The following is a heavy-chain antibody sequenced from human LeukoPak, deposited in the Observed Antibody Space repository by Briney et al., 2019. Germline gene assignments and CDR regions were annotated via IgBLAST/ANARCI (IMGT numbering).Heavy chain of an antibody. V-gene: IGHV3-30*18. CDR1: GFTFSSYG. CDR2: ISYDGSNK. J-gene: IGHJ5*02. Sequence: GGSLRLSCAASGFTFSSYGMHWVRQAPGKGLEWVAAISYDGSNKFYADSVKGRFTISRDNSKSTLYLQMNSLRAEDTAVYYCAKDGERGYCSGGTCYIYNWFDPWGQGTLVTVSS. CDR3: AKDGERGYCSGGTCYIYNWFDP. D-gene: IGHD2-15*01.